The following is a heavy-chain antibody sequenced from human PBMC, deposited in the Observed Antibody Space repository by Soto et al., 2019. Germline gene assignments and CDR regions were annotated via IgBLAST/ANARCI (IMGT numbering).Heavy chain of an antibody. Sequence: GASVKGSCKGFGYTFTRYYIHWVRQDPGQGLEWMGWINPNSGGTNYAQKFQGWVTMTRDTSISTAYMELSRLRSDDTAVYYCARTPMVHDAFDIWGQGTMVTVSS. V-gene: IGHV1-2*04. CDR2: INPNSGGT. J-gene: IGHJ3*02. D-gene: IGHD2-8*01. CDR1: GYTFTRYY. CDR3: ARTPMVHDAFDI.